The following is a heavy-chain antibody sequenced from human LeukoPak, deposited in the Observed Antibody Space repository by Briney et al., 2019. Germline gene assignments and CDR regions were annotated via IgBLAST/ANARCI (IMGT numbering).Heavy chain of an antibody. J-gene: IGHJ5*02. V-gene: IGHV3-21*01. Sequence: KPGGSLRLSCAASGFTFSSYSINWVRQAPGKGLEWVSSIDSSSTYRFYADSVKGRFTVSRDNAKNSLYLQMTSLRTEDTAVYYCAKDQTVAGISNWFDPWGQGTLVTVSS. CDR3: AKDQTVAGISNWFDP. CDR1: GFTFSSYS. D-gene: IGHD6-19*01. CDR2: IDSSSTYR.